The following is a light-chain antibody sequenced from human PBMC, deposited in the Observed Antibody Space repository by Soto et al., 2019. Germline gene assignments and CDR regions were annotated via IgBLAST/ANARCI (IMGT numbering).Light chain of an antibody. V-gene: IGKV1-39*01. J-gene: IGKJ1*01. CDR3: HQTDSIPET. CDR2: AAS. CDR1: QTISNF. Sequence: DILMTQSPSSLSASVGDIVTITCRASQTISNFLNWYQQKPGKAPELLIYAASRLQSGVPSRFSGSGSGTDFTLTISSLQPEDFATYYCHQTDSIPETFGQGTKVEIK.